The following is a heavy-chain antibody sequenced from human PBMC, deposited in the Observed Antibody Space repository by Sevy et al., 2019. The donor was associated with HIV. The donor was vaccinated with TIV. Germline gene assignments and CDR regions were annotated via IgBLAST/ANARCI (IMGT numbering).Heavy chain of an antibody. V-gene: IGHV3-30*04. CDR3: ARGGVKQDSYYYYGMDV. J-gene: IGHJ6*02. CDR1: GFTFSSYA. Sequence: GGSLRLSCAASGFTFSSYAMHWIRQAPGKGLEWVAVISYDGSNKYYADSVKGRFTISRDNSKNTLYLQMNSLRAEDTAVYYCARGGVKQDSYYYYGMDVWGQRTTVTVSS. D-gene: IGHD6-13*01. CDR2: ISYDGSNK.